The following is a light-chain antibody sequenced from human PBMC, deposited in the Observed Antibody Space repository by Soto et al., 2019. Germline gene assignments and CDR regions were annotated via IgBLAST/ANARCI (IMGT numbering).Light chain of an antibody. J-gene: IGKJ5*01. CDR1: QSLLHSNTYNY. CDR2: FGS. CDR3: RQARQTLT. Sequence: DIVMTQSPLPLPATPGEPASISCGSNQSLLHSNTYNYLDWYVQKPGQSPQLLIYFGSNRAPGVPDRFSGSGSGTDFTLKINRVEAEDVGVYYCRQARQTLTFGQGTRLEI. V-gene: IGKV2-28*01.